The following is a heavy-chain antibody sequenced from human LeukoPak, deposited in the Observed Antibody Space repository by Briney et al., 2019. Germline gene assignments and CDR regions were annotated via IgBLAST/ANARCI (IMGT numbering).Heavy chain of an antibody. J-gene: IGHJ4*02. V-gene: IGHV4-59*08. CDR2: SHYSRDT. CDR1: GDSISNFY. D-gene: IGHD2-2*01. Sequence: SETLSLICAVSGDSISNFYWSWIRQSPGKGLEWIAYSHYSRDTNYNPSLNSRVTMSIDTSKNQVSLNIRYVTAADTAIYYCTRHTTPGYCSSHICHPIENWGQGTLVTVSS. CDR3: TRHTTPGYCSSHICHPIEN.